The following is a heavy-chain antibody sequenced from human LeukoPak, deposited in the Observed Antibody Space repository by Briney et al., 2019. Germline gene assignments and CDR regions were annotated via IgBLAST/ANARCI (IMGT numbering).Heavy chain of an antibody. CDR2: INHSGST. CDR1: GGSFSGYY. D-gene: IGHD4-23*01. Sequence: SETLSLTCAVYGGSFSGYYWSWIRQPPGKGLEWIGEINHSGSTNYNPSLKSRVTISVDTSKNQFSLKLSSVTAADTAVYYCARFGYGGNLGGYWYFDLWGRGTLVTVSS. V-gene: IGHV4-34*01. CDR3: ARFGYGGNLGGYWYFDL. J-gene: IGHJ2*01.